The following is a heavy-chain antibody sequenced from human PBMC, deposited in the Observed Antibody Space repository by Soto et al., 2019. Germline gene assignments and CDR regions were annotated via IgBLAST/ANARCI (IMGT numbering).Heavy chain of an antibody. CDR1: GYSFSSYW. CDR2: IDPSDSYT. CDR3: ASPVGNGGYDFWSGYPNYYYGMDV. Sequence: GESLKISCKGSGYSFSSYWISWVRQMPGKGLEWMGRIDPSDSYTNYSPSFQGHVTISADKSISTAYLQWSSLKASDTAMYYCASPVGNGGYDFWSGYPNYYYGMDVWGQGTTVTVSS. J-gene: IGHJ6*02. V-gene: IGHV5-10-1*01. D-gene: IGHD3-3*01.